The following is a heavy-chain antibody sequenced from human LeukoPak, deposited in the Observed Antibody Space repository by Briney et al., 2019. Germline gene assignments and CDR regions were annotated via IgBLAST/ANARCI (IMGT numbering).Heavy chain of an antibody. Sequence: GGSLRLSCAASGFTFSSYAMHWVRQAPGKGLEWVAVISYDGSNKYYADSVKGRFTISRDNSKNTLYLQMNSLRAEDTAVYYCASDASDIWGQGTMVTVSS. V-gene: IGHV3-30-3*01. CDR3: ASDASDI. CDR1: GFTFSSYA. CDR2: ISYDGSNK. J-gene: IGHJ3*02.